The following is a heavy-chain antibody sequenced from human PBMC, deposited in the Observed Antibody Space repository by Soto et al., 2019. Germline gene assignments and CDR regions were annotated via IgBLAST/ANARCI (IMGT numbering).Heavy chain of an antibody. CDR1: GFTFSSCA. CDR3: AKTVYGGNSPLFDP. D-gene: IGHD2-21*02. Sequence: EVQLLESGGGMVQPRGALRLSCAASGFTFSSCAMSWVRQAPSKGLEWVSTISSGGGGTYYADSVKGRFTISRDNSKNSLYLQMNTLRAGDTAIYYCAKTVYGGNSPLFDPWGQGTLVTVSS. J-gene: IGHJ5*02. CDR2: ISSGGGGT. V-gene: IGHV3-23*01.